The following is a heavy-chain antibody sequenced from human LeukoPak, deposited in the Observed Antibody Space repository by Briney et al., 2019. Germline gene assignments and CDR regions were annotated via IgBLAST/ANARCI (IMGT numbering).Heavy chain of an antibody. Sequence: GGSLRLSCAASGFTFSSYEMNWVRQAPGKGLEWVSYISSSGSTIYYADSVKGRFTISRDNAKNSLYLQMNSLRAEDTALYYCARAGLYNWNYEGTAYFDYWGQGTLVTVSS. J-gene: IGHJ4*02. CDR1: GFTFSSYE. CDR3: ARAGLYNWNYEGTAYFDY. D-gene: IGHD1-7*01. V-gene: IGHV3-48*03. CDR2: ISSSGSTI.